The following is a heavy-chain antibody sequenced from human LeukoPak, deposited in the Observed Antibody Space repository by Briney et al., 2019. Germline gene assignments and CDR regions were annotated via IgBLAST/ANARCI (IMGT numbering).Heavy chain of an antibody. CDR3: AREGSSSWYRRDDAFDI. V-gene: IGHV4-59*01. CDR1: GGSISSYY. Sequence: SETLSLTCTVSGGSISSYYWSWLRQPPGKGLEWIGYIYYSGSTNYNPSLKSRVTISVDTSKNQFSLKLSSVTAADTAVYYCAREGSSSWYRRDDAFDIWGQGTMVTVSS. J-gene: IGHJ3*02. CDR2: IYYSGST. D-gene: IGHD6-13*01.